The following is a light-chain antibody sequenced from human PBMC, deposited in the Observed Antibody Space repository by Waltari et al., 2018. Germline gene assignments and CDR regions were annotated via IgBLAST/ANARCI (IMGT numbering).Light chain of an antibody. CDR3: CSYAGSSFVV. J-gene: IGLJ2*01. V-gene: IGLV2-23*02. CDR2: EVS. Sequence: QSALTQPASVSGSPGQSITISCTGTSSDVGSYNLVSWYQQHPGKAPKLMIYEVSKRPPGVSKRFSGSKSGNTASLTISGLQAEDEADYYCCSYAGSSFVVFGGGTKLTVL. CDR1: SSDVGSYNL.